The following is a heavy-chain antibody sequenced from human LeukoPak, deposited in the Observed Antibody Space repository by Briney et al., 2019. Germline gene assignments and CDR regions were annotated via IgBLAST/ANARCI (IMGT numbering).Heavy chain of an antibody. Sequence: GGSLRLSCAASGFTFGSYWMHWVRQAPGKGLVWVSRINSDGSSTSYADSVKGRFTISRDNAKNTLYLQMNSLRAEDTAVYYCARVILGSRDFDYWGQGTLVTVSS. V-gene: IGHV3-74*01. D-gene: IGHD3-16*02. CDR1: GFTFGSYW. CDR3: ARVILGSRDFDY. J-gene: IGHJ4*02. CDR2: INSDGSST.